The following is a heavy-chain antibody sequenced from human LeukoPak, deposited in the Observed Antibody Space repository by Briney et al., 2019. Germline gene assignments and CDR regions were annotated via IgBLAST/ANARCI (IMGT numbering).Heavy chain of an antibody. CDR1: GGSISSGNW. CDR2: IYHSGGT. J-gene: IGHJ6*03. D-gene: IGHD4-17*01. Sequence: SGTLSLTCAVSGGSISSGNWWSWVRQTPGKGLEWIGEIYHSGGTNYNPSLKSRVTISVDTSKNQFSLKLSSVTAADTAVYYCARVVAVYYYYMDVWGKGTTVTVSS. V-gene: IGHV4-4*02. CDR3: ARVVAVYYYYMDV.